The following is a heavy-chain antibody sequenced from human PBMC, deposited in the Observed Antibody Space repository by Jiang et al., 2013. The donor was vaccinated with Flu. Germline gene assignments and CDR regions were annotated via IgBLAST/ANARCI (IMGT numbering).Heavy chain of an antibody. CDR3: AREGYYFDTTGSPRSHGLDV. CDR2: INTKTGT. CDR1: AYSFTKYA. D-gene: IGHD3-22*01. V-gene: IGHV7-4-1*02. Sequence: QSGSELKKPGASVKVSCKAFAYSFTKYALTWVRQAPGQGLEWMGWINTKTGTQRMPQAFTGRFVFSSDTSVSTAYLHISGLKAEDTAVYYCAREGYYFDTTGSPRSHGLDVWGQGTAVTVSS. J-gene: IGHJ6*02.